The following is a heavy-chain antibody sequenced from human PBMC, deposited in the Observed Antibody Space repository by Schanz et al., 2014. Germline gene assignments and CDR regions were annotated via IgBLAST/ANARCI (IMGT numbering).Heavy chain of an antibody. V-gene: IGHV1-69*04. D-gene: IGHD4-17*01. J-gene: IGHJ4*02. CDR1: GATFNSYA. CDR2: IIPPLRQT. Sequence: QVRLVQSGAEVKKPGSSVKVSCKSSGATFNSYAFGWVRQAPGQGFEWVGSIIPPLRQTRYAQKFEERVIITADTSTTTVYMDLASLTSDDTAAYFCARIIDGDYRYWGQGTLVTVSS. CDR3: ARIIDGDYRY.